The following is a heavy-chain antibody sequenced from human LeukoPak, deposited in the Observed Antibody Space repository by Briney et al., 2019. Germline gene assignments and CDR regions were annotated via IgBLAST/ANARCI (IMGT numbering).Heavy chain of an antibody. V-gene: IGHV4-59*01. CDR2: IYYTGST. J-gene: IGHJ5*02. Sequence: SETLSLTCTVSGDSISSYYWSWIRQPPGKGLECIGYIYYTGSTNYNPSLKSRVTISVDTSKNQLSLKLSSVTAADSAVYYCARARTGFDLWGQGALVTVSS. CDR1: GDSISSYY. CDR3: ARARTGFDL. D-gene: IGHD1-1*01.